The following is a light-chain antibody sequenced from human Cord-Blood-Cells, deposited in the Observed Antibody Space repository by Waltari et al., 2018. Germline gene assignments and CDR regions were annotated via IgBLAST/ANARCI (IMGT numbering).Light chain of an antibody. V-gene: IGLV2-11*01. CDR3: CSYAGSYTFV. Sequence: QSALTQPRSVSGSPGQSVTISCTGTSSDVGGYNYVSWYQQHPGKAPKPMSYDVSKRPSVVPDRFSGSKSGNTASLTISGLQAEDEAAYYCCSYAGSYTFVFGTGTKVTVL. CDR2: DVS. J-gene: IGLJ1*01. CDR1: SSDVGGYNY.